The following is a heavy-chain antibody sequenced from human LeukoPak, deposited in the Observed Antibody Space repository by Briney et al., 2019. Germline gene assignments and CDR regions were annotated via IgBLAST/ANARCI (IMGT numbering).Heavy chain of an antibody. Sequence: GGSLRLSCEVSGFTFNKYWMTWIRQAPGKGLEWVANIKQDGSDKSYVDSVKGRFTISRDNAQNSLYLQLNSLRVEDTAFYYCARRFCGRSNCSPSSFDSWGQGTLVTVSS. J-gene: IGHJ4*02. CDR3: ARRFCGRSNCSPSSFDS. D-gene: IGHD3-3*01. CDR2: IKQDGSDK. V-gene: IGHV3-7*03. CDR1: GFTFNKYW.